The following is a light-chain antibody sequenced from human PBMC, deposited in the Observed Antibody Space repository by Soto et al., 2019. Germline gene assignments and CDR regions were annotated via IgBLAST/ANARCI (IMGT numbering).Light chain of an antibody. V-gene: IGKV1-5*03. J-gene: IGKJ1*01. CDR1: QSINTW. Sequence: DIQMTQSPSTLSASVGDRVTITYRASQSINTWLAWYQLKPGRSPKLLIYKASTLESGVSSRFSGSGSGTEFTLTISSLQPDDFATYYCQQYQTYSQFGQGTRVEFK. CDR3: QQYQTYSQ. CDR2: KAS.